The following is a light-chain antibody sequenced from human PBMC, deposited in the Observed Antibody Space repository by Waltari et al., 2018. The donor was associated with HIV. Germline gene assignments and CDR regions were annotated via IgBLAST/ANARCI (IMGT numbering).Light chain of an antibody. V-gene: IGLV1-40*01. Sequence: QSVLTQPPPVSGAPGQRVSIPCTGSTSKIGAGYDVHWYHQVPGTAPNLLIFGNTNRPSGVPDRISGSKSGTSASLAISGLRAEDEAYYYCQSYDSSLSGSWVFGGGTKLTVL. CDR2: GNT. CDR3: QSYDSSLSGSWV. CDR1: TSKIGAGYD. J-gene: IGLJ3*02.